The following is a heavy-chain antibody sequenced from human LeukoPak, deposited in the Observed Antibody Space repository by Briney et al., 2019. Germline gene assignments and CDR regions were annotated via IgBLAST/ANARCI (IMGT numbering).Heavy chain of an antibody. CDR3: ARDGDYDFWSGYYPCFDY. D-gene: IGHD3-3*01. V-gene: IGHV3-7*01. CDR1: GFTFSSYW. J-gene: IGHJ4*02. CDR2: IKQDGSEK. Sequence: GGSLRLSCAASGFTFSSYWMSWVRQAPGKGLEWVANIKQDGSEKYYVDSVKGRFTISRDNAKNSLYLQMNSLRAEDTAVYYCARDGDYDFWSGYYPCFDYWGQGTLVTVSS.